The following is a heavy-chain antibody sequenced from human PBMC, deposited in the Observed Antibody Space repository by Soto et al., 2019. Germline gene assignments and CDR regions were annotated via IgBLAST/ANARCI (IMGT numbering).Heavy chain of an antibody. V-gene: IGHV1-2*02. CDR1: GYTFSGYY. CDR2: INPDSGGT. J-gene: IGHJ6*02. Sequence: LEVSCKASGYTFSGYYMHWVRQAPGQGLEWMGWINPDSGGTNYAQKFQGRVTMTRDTSISTAYMELSRLRSDDTAVYYCARDFWSGYYLYGMDVWGQGTTVTVS. CDR3: ARDFWSGYYLYGMDV. D-gene: IGHD3-3*01.